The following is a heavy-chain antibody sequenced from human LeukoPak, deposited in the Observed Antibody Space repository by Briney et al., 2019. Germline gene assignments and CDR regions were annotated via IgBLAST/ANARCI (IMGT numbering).Heavy chain of an antibody. CDR1: GFIFSTYA. CDR2: VSNSGVST. D-gene: IGHD1-1*01. V-gene: IGHV3-23*01. J-gene: IGHJ5*02. CDR3: AKDWNPSPNWFGP. Sequence: GGSLRLSCAASGFIFSTYAMNWVRQAPGKGLEWISGVSNSGVSTNYADSVKGRFTISRDNSKNILYLQMNGLRAEDTAVYYCAKDWNPSPNWFGPWGQGTLVIVSS.